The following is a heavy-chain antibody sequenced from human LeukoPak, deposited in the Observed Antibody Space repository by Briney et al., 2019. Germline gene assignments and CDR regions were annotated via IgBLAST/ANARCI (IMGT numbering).Heavy chain of an antibody. V-gene: IGHV3-30-3*02. J-gene: IGHJ4*02. CDR3: AKRPYQK. CDR2: ISYDGSNK. CDR1: GFTFSSYA. Sequence: GGSLRLSCAASGFTFSSYAMHWVRQAPGKGLEWVAVISYDGSNKYYADSVKGRFTISRDNSKNTLYLQMNSLRAEDTAVYYCAKRPYQKWGQGTLVTVSS.